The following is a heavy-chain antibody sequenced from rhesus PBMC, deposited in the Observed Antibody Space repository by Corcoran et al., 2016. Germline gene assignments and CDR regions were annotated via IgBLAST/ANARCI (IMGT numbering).Heavy chain of an antibody. J-gene: IGHJ5-2*02. D-gene: IGHD1-1-1*01. V-gene: IGHV3S42*01. Sequence: EVQLVESGGDLAKPGGSLRLSCVASGFTFSNYWMNWVRQTPGKGLEWISSIDSGGGSTHYADSVKGRFTISRDNSKNTVSLQMNSLRAEDTAVYYCARRFYSWIGMDVWGRGVLVSVSS. CDR2: IDSGGGST. CDR1: GFTFSNYW. CDR3: ARRFYSWIGMDV.